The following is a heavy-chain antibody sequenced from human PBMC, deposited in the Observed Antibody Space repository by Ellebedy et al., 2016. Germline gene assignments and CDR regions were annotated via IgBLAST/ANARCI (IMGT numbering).Heavy chain of an antibody. CDR2: ISSSSSYI. Sequence: GESLKISXAASGFTFSSYSMNWVRQAPGKGLEWVSSISSSSSYIYYADSVKGRFTISRDNAKNSLYLQMNSLRAEDTAVYYCARGTLTYYDILTGYSHQPIYYFDYWGQGTLVTVSS. J-gene: IGHJ4*02. V-gene: IGHV3-21*01. CDR3: ARGTLTYYDILTGYSHQPIYYFDY. D-gene: IGHD3-9*01. CDR1: GFTFSSYS.